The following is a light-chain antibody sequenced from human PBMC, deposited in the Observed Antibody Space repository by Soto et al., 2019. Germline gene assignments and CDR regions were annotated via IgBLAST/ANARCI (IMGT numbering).Light chain of an antibody. CDR3: QQRSNWPPIT. CDR1: QSVSSN. J-gene: IGKJ5*01. V-gene: IGKV3-11*01. Sequence: ELVMTQSPATLSVSPGERSILSCRASQSVSSNLAWYQQKPGQAPRLLIYDTSNRVTGVPARFSGSGSGTDFTLSIRSLEPEDFAVYYCQQRSNWPPITFGQGTRREIK. CDR2: DTS.